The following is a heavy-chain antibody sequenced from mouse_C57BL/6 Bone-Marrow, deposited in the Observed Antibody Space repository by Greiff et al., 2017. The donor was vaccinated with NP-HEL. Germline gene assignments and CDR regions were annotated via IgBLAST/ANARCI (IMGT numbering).Heavy chain of an antibody. CDR3: ASRQLRPSFDY. CDR1: GYSFPGYY. J-gene: IGHJ2*01. V-gene: IGHV1-42*01. CDR2: INPSTGGT. D-gene: IGHD3-2*02. Sequence: VQLQQSGPELVKPGASVKISCKASGYSFPGYYMTWVKQSPEKSLEWIGEINPSTGGTTYTQKFKAKATLTVDKSSSTAYMQRKSLTSEDSAVYYCASRQLRPSFDYWGQGTTLTVSS.